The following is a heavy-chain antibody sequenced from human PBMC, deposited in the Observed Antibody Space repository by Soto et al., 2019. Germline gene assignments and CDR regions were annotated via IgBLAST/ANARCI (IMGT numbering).Heavy chain of an antibody. CDR2: ISYDGSNK. CDR1: GFTFSSYA. CDR3: ARALLVMIFGVVTPLGHYGMDV. V-gene: IGHV3-30-3*01. J-gene: IGHJ6*02. Sequence: GGSLRLSCAASGFTFSSYAMHWVRQAPGKGLEWVAVISYDGSNKYYADSVKGRFTISRDNSKNTLYLQMNSLRSEDTAVYYCARALLVMIFGVVTPLGHYGMDVWGQGTTVTVSS. D-gene: IGHD3-3*01.